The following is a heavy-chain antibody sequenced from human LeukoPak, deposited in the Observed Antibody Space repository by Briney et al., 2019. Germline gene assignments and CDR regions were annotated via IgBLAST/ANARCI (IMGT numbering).Heavy chain of an antibody. V-gene: IGHV3-23*01. Sequence: PGGSLRLACVASGLTFSIYAMSCVRQASGKGRECVSSITSSGESTYYAGSVKGQFTISSDNSKNTLYLQMNSLTAEDTAVYYCVKDRPNYYHSTGHYYRRNGDCWGQGTLVTVSS. CDR1: GLTFSIYA. CDR3: VKDRPNYYHSTGHYYRRNGDC. CDR2: ITSSGEST. J-gene: IGHJ4*02. D-gene: IGHD3-22*01.